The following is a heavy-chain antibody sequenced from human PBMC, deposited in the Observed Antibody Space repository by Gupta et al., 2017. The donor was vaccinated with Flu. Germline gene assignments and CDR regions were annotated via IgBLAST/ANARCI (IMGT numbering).Heavy chain of an antibody. CDR2: INTNTGNP. CDR3: ARAPNYDFWSGYYHFDY. CDR1: GFTFTDYA. D-gene: IGHD3-3*01. J-gene: IGHJ4*02. Sequence: QVQLVQSGSELKKPGASVKVSCKASGFTFTDYAINWVRQAPGQGLEWMGWINTNTGNPTYAQGFTGRFVFSLDTSVTTAYLQISSLKAEDTAVYFCARAPNYDFWSGYYHFDYWGQGTLVTVSS. V-gene: IGHV7-4-1*02.